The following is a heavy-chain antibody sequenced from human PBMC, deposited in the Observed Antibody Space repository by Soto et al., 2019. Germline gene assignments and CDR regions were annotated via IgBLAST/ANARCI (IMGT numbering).Heavy chain of an antibody. Sequence: LRLFCEAPGFTVNDYAMQWLRQDPGKGLEWVSSISWNSGRIGYADSVKGRFTISRDNAKNSLYLQMNSLRVEDTALYYCIKKRHCSGGSCYNDAFDIWGQVKIVT. D-gene: IGHD2-15*01. CDR2: ISWNSGRI. CDR3: IKKRHCSGGSCYNDAFDI. V-gene: IGHV3-9*01. CDR1: GFTVNDYA. J-gene: IGHJ3*02.